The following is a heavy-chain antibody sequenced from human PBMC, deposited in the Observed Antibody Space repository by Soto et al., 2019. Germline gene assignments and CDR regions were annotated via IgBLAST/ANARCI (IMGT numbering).Heavy chain of an antibody. V-gene: IGHV3-23*01. J-gene: IGHJ4*02. CDR2: INGGGSSK. CDR3: AKDLRPTYSDFWSGFYFDY. D-gene: IGHD3-3*01. CDR1: GFTFSSYA. Sequence: EVQLLESGGGLVQPGGSLRLSCAASGFTFSSYAMSWVRQAPGKGLEWVSAINGGGSSKYHADSVMGRFTISRDNSNNTLYLQMNSLRAEDTAVYYCAKDLRPTYSDFWSGFYFDYWGQGTLVTVSS.